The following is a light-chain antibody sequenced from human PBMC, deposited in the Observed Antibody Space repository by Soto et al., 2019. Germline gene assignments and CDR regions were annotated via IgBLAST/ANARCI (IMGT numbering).Light chain of an antibody. V-gene: IGKV4-1*01. J-gene: IGKJ3*01. Sequence: DIVMTQSPDSRAVSLGERATINCKSSQSILYSSNNKNYLAWFQQKPGQPPKLLIYWASTRESGVPDRFSGSGSGTDFPLPISSLQAADVAVYYCQQYYGTPFTFGPGTKVDIK. CDR3: QQYYGTPFT. CDR2: WAS. CDR1: QSILYSSNNKNY.